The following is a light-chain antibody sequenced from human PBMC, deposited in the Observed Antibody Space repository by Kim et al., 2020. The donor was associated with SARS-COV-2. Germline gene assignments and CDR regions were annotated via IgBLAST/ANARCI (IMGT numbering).Light chain of an antibody. CDR2: ITS. Sequence: SPGERYTLACSASQSVIINYLAWYQQKPGQAPRLLIYITSTRASGIPDRFSGSGSGTDFTLTISKLEPEDFAVYDCQQYGSIPSTFGQGTRLEIK. CDR3: QQYGSIPST. V-gene: IGKV3-20*01. CDR1: QSVIINY. J-gene: IGKJ5*01.